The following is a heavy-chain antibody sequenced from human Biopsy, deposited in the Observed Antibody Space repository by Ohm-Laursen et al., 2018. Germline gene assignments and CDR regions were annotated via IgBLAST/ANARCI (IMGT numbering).Heavy chain of an antibody. D-gene: IGHD3-3*01. CDR2: ISNRGST. V-gene: IGHV4-59*01. J-gene: IGHJ3*01. CDR1: GGSISSDY. CDR3: ARLYRLDDYWNDDPPDAFDV. Sequence: SQTLSLTCTVSGGSISSDYWSWIRQSPGKGLEWIGYISNRGSTNYNPSLRGRVTISVDTSKNQFSLKLSSVTAADTAVFFCARLYRLDDYWNDDPPDAFDVWGQGTRVTVPS.